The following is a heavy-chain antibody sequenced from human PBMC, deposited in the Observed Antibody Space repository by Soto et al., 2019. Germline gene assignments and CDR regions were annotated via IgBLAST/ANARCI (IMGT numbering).Heavy chain of an antibody. J-gene: IGHJ5*02. CDR1: GDSVSSNSAA. Sequence: SQTLSLTCAISGDSVSSNSAAWNWIRQSPSRGLEWLGRTYYRSKWYNDYVVSVKSRITINPDTSKNQFSLQLNSVTPEDTAVYYCARGHPEAYSSSWNNWFDPWGQGTLVTVSS. CDR3: ARGHPEAYSSSWNNWFDP. D-gene: IGHD6-13*01. V-gene: IGHV6-1*01. CDR2: TYYRSKWYN.